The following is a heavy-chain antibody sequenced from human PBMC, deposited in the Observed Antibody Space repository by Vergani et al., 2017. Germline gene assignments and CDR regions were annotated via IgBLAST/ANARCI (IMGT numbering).Heavy chain of an antibody. CDR3: ARGLWDCTHIRCSPPSY. D-gene: IGHD2-8*01. CDR2: ISGSSSYV. V-gene: IGHV3-21*02. Sequence: EVLLVESGGGLVKPGGSLRLSCAASGFSFSSYSMNWVRQAPGKGLGWVASISGSSSYVFYRDSVEGRFTITRDNAKKSVYLQMNSLRAEDTAMYFCARGLWDCTHIRCSPPSYWGQGTQVTVSS. J-gene: IGHJ4*02. CDR1: GFSFSSYS.